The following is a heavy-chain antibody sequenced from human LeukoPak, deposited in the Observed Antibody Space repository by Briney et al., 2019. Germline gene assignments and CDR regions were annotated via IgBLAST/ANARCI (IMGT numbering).Heavy chain of an antibody. D-gene: IGHD2-2*01. J-gene: IGHJ5*02. CDR3: ARDRSGVVPAAGFDP. CDR2: IYYSGST. CDR1: GGSFSGYY. V-gene: IGHV4-59*01. Sequence: SETLSLTCAVYGGSFSGYYWSWIRQPPGKGLEWIGYIYYSGSTNYNPSLKSRVTISVDTSKNQFSLKLSSVTAADTAVYYCARDRSGVVPAAGFDPWGQGTLVTVSS.